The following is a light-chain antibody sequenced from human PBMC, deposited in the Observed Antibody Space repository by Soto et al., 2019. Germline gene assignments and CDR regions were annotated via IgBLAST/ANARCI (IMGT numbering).Light chain of an antibody. J-gene: IGLJ2*01. V-gene: IGLV1-44*01. CDR2: SDN. CDR3: AAWDVSLVV. Sequence: QSVLTQPPSASGTPGQRGTISCSGSSSNIGTNTVIWYQQLPGAAPKLLIYSDNQRPSGVPDRFSGSKSGTSAYLAISGLQSEDEADYYCAAWDVSLVVFGGGTKVTVL. CDR1: SSNIGTNT.